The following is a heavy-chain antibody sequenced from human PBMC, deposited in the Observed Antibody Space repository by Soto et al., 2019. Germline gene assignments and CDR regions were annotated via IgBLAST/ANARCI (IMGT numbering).Heavy chain of an antibody. Sequence: QLQLQESGSGLVKPSQTLSLTCAVSGGSISSGGYSWSWIRQPPGKGLEWIGYIYHSGTTYYNPSLKIRVTISVDRAKHQFSLKLTGVTAADTVVYYCAKGPALYYYDSVPQFAHWGQGTLVTVSS. D-gene: IGHD3-22*01. J-gene: IGHJ4*02. CDR2: IYHSGTT. V-gene: IGHV4-30-2*01. CDR1: GGSISSGGYS. CDR3: AKGPALYYYDSVPQFAH.